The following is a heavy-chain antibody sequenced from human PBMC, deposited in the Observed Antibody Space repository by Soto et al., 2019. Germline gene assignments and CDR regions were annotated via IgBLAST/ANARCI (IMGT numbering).Heavy chain of an antibody. D-gene: IGHD4-4*01. CDR1: GGSFSGYY. CDR3: ARGPSYSNLDFDY. CDR2: TNHSGRT. Sequence: PSETLSLTCAVYGGSFSGYYWSWIRQPPGKGLEWIGETNHSGRTNYNPSLKSRVTISVDTSKNQFSLNLTSVTAADTAVFYCARGPSYSNLDFDYWGQGTLVTVSS. V-gene: IGHV4-34*01. J-gene: IGHJ4*02.